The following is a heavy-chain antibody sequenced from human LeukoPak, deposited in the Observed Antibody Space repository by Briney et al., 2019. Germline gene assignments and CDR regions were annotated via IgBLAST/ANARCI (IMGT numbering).Heavy chain of an antibody. J-gene: IGHJ6*02. CDR2: INHSGGT. D-gene: IGHD3-10*01. CDR1: GGSFSGYC. CDR3: ARGVMVRGARGFDHYGLDV. V-gene: IGHV4-34*01. Sequence: SETLSLTCAVHGGSFSGYCWSWIRQPPGKGLEWIGEINHSGGTNYNPSLKSRVTISVETSKNQFSLRLSSVTAADTAVYFCARGVMVRGARGFDHYGLDVWGRGTTVTVSS.